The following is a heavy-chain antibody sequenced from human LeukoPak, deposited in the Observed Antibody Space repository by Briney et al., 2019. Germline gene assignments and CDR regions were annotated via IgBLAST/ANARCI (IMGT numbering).Heavy chain of an antibody. CDR3: AKDSSGYNFDY. Sequence: LRLSCAASGFTFSDYYMSWIRQPPGKGLEWIGSMYYSGTTYYNPSLRSRVTISGDRSKSQFSLKLSSVTAADTAVYYCAKDSSGYNFDYWGQGILVTVSS. D-gene: IGHD3-22*01. J-gene: IGHJ4*02. CDR2: MYYSGTT. V-gene: IGHV4-38-2*02. CDR1: GFTFSDYY.